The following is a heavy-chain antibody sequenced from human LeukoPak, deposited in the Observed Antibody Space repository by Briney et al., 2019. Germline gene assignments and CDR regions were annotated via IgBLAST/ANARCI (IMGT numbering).Heavy chain of an antibody. Sequence: GGSLRLSCAASGFIFNRYAMTWVRRAPGKGLEWVSGISGSGGTTYYADSVKGRVTISRDNAKNSLYLQMNSLRAEDTAVYYCARGDYPYYFDYWGQGTLVTVSS. CDR1: GFIFNRYA. D-gene: IGHD4-17*01. V-gene: IGHV3-23*01. J-gene: IGHJ4*02. CDR3: ARGDYPYYFDY. CDR2: ISGSGGTT.